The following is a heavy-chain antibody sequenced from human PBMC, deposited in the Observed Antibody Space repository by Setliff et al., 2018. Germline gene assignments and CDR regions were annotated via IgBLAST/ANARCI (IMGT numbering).Heavy chain of an antibody. J-gene: IGHJ4*02. Sequence: GGSLRLSCAASGFTFSSYNMDWVRQAPGKGLEWVSYINSRSSTIFYADSVKGRFTISRDNAKNSLYLQMNGLRAAYTAVYYCMRNSGNSGMIDYWGQGTPVTVSS. CDR3: MRNSGNSGMIDY. CDR1: GFTFSSYN. D-gene: IGHD6-13*01. CDR2: INSRSSTI. V-gene: IGHV3-48*01.